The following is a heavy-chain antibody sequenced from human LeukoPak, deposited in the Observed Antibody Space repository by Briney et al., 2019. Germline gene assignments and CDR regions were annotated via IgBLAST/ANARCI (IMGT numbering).Heavy chain of an antibody. V-gene: IGHV3-21*01. CDR1: GFTFSTYS. CDR3: ARALGDEPDYYYGMDV. CDR2: ITTSRSGAYI. D-gene: IGHD3-16*01. Sequence: GGSLRLSCVGSGFTFSTYSMNWVRQAPGRGLEWVSSITTSRSGAYIYYADSVTGRFTISRDNAKNSLFLQMNSLRADDMAVYYCARALGDEPDYYYGMDVWGHGTTVTVSS. J-gene: IGHJ6*02.